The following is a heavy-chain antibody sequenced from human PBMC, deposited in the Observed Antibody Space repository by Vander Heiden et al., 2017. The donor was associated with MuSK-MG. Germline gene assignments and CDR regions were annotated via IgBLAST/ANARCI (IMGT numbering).Heavy chain of an antibody. D-gene: IGHD4-17*01. Sequence: QVQLQESGPGLVKPSETLSLTCAVSGYSISSGYYWGWIRQPPGKGLEWIGSIYHSGSTYYNPSLKSRVTISVDTSKNQFSLKLSSLPAADTAVYYCATVYGDYPNAFDIWGQGTMVTVSS. J-gene: IGHJ3*02. CDR2: IYHSGST. CDR1: GYSISSGYY. CDR3: ATVYGDYPNAFDI. V-gene: IGHV4-38-2*01.